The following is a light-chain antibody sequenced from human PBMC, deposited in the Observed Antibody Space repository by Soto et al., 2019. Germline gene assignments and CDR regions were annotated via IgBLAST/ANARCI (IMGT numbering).Light chain of an antibody. J-gene: IGKJ4*01. Sequence: EIVLTQSPATLSLSPRERATLSCRASQSVSSYLAWYQQKPGQAPRLLIYDASNRATGIPARFSGSGSGTDFTLTISSREPEDFAVYYCQQRKTFGGGTNVEIK. CDR3: QQRKT. CDR2: DAS. V-gene: IGKV3-11*01. CDR1: QSVSSY.